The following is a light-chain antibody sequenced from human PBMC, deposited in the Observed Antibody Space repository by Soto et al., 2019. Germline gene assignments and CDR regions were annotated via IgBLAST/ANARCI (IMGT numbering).Light chain of an antibody. Sequence: DIVMTQSPDSLAVSLGERATINCKSSESVLYSSNNKNYLAWYQQKPGQPPKLLIYWASTRESGVPDRFSGSGSGTDFTLTISSLQAEDVAVSYCQQYFSTPPYTFGQGTKLDIK. CDR3: QQYFSTPPYT. V-gene: IGKV4-1*01. CDR2: WAS. J-gene: IGKJ2*01. CDR1: ESVLYSSNNKNY.